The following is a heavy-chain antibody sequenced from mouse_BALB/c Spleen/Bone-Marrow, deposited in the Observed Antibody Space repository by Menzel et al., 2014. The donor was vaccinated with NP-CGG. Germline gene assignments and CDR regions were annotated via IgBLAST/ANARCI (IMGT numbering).Heavy chain of an antibody. J-gene: IGHJ4*01. Sequence: EVKLMESGGGLVQPGGSRKLSCAASGFTFSSFGMHWVRQAPEKGLEWVAYISNGSSTIYYADTVKGRFTISRDNPKNTLYLQMTSQRSEDTAMYYCARKGAMITHYYAIDSWGQGPSVTISS. D-gene: IGHD2-4*01. CDR3: ARKGAMITHYYAIDS. CDR1: GFTFSSFG. V-gene: IGHV5-17*02. CDR2: ISNGSSTI.